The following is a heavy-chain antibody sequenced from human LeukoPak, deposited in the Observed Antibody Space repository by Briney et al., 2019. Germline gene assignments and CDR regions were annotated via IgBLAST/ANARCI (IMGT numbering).Heavy chain of an antibody. CDR1: GGSISSYY. CDR3: ARSSDSSNNGIDY. J-gene: IGHJ5*01. CDR2: IYYSGST. Sequence: SETLSLTCTVSGGSISSYYWSWIRQPPGKGLEWIGYIYYSGSTNYNPSLKSRVTISVDTSKNQFSLKLSSATAADTAVYYCARSSDSSNNGIDYWGHGNLVTVSS. D-gene: IGHD4-11*01. V-gene: IGHV4-59*01.